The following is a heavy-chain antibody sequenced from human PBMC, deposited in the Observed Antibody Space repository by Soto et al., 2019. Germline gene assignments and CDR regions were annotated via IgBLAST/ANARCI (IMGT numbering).Heavy chain of an antibody. D-gene: IGHD2-15*01. CDR2: IYYSGST. V-gene: IGHV4-59*08. CDR1: GGSISSYY. CDR3: ARHGGLYCSGGSCYSEDDAFDI. Sequence: SEPLSLTCTVSGGSISSYYWSWIRQPPGKGLEWIGYIYYSGSTKYNPSLKSRVTISVDTSKNQFSLKLSSVTAADTAVYYCARHGGLYCSGGSCYSEDDAFDIWGQGTMVTVSS. J-gene: IGHJ3*02.